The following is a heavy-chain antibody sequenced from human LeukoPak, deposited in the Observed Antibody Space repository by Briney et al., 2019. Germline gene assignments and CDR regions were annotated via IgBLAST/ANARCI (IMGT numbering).Heavy chain of an antibody. J-gene: IGHJ4*02. Sequence: ASVKVSCKASGGTFSSYAISWVRQAPGQGLEWMGRIIPILGIANYAQKFQGRVTITADESTSTAYMELSSLRSEDTAVYYCAGWTVWDIVVVPAAARQDDYWGQGTLVTVSS. V-gene: IGHV1-69*04. CDR2: IIPILGIA. CDR3: AGWTVWDIVVVPAAARQDDY. D-gene: IGHD2-2*01. CDR1: GGTFSSYA.